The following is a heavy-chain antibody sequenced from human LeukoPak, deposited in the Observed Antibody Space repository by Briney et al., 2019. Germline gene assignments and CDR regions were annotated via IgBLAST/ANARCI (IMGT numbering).Heavy chain of an antibody. Sequence: PGGSLRLSCAASGFTFRTYWMSWVRQAPGKGLEWVANIKQGGSEKYYVDSVKGRFTISRDNFKSTLYLQMNSLRAEDTAVYYCAKDLGGEGGSGFPGYWGQGTLVTVSS. D-gene: IGHD3-10*01. CDR3: AKDLGGEGGSGFPGY. CDR2: IKQGGSEK. J-gene: IGHJ4*02. CDR1: GFTFRTYW. V-gene: IGHV3-7*04.